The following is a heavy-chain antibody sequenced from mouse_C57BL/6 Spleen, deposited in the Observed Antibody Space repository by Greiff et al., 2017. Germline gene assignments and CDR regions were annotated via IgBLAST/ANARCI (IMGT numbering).Heavy chain of an antibody. D-gene: IGHD3-3*01. J-gene: IGHJ3*01. CDR1: GYTFTSYT. Sequence: QVQLQQSGAELARPGASVKMSCKASGYTFTSYTMHWVKQRPGQGLEWIGYINPSSGYTKYNQKFKDKATLTADKSSSTAYMQLSRLTSEDSAVYYWSSRGGLDAWGAYWGKGTLVTVSA. CDR2: INPSSGYT. V-gene: IGHV1-4*01. CDR3: SSRGGLDAWGAY.